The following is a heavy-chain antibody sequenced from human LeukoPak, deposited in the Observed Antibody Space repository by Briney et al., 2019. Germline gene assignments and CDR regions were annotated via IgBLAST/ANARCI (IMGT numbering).Heavy chain of an antibody. J-gene: IGHJ3*02. Sequence: PAGSLCLSCAASGFTFSSYAMSWVRQAPGKGLEWVSAICVSGGSTYYADSVKGRFIISRDNSKNTLYLLMNSLVAEAAAAYYCAKDRGDMVVVGAFNISGQRTTVSASS. D-gene: IGHD2-2*01. CDR1: GFTFSSYA. CDR3: AKDRGDMVVVGAFNI. CDR2: ICVSGGST. V-gene: IGHV3-23*01.